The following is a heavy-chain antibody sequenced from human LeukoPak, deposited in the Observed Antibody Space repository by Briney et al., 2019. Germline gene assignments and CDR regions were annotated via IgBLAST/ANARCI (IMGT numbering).Heavy chain of an antibody. CDR1: GGSISDYY. D-gene: IGHD6-19*01. Sequence: SETLSLTCTVSGGSISDYYWTWIRQSPGTGLEWIGYMDYSGSTAYNPSLKSRVAISIDTSKKRFSLELSSVTAADTAIYFCARRKRGSGGPFDYWGQGTLVTVSS. CDR2: MDYSGST. CDR3: ARRKRGSGGPFDY. V-gene: IGHV4-59*08. J-gene: IGHJ4*02.